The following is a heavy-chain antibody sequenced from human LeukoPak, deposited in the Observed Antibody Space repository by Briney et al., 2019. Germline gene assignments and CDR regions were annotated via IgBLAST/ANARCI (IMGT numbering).Heavy chain of an antibody. J-gene: IGHJ4*02. CDR2: ISSTGITT. CDR3: AKDPRIAAADY. Sequence: GGSLRLSCAASGFIFTPYEMNWVRQAPGKGLEWVSYISSTGITTYYADSVKGRFTISRDNSKNTLHLQMNRLRAEDTAVYYCAKDPRIAAADYWGQGTLVTVSS. D-gene: IGHD6-6*01. CDR1: GFIFTPYE. V-gene: IGHV3-48*03.